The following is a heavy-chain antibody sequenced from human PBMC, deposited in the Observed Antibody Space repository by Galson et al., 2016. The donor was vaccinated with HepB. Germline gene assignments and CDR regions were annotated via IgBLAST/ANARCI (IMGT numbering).Heavy chain of an antibody. CDR2: ISASGQTT. CDR1: GFTFNSYA. Sequence: SLRLSCAASGFTFNSYAMSWVRQAPGKGLEWVAGISASGQTTFYADSVTGRFTISRDNAKNSLYLQMNSLRAEDTAVYYCARGDIVGAIFDYWGQGTLVTVSS. D-gene: IGHD1-26*01. V-gene: IGHV3-23*01. CDR3: ARGDIVGAIFDY. J-gene: IGHJ4*02.